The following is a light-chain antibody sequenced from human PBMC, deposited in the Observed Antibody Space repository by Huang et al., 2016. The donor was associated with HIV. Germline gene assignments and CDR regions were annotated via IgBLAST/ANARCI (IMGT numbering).Light chain of an antibody. Sequence: ELVLPQSPATLSVSPGESATLSCRASQNIGINLAWYQQKPGQAPTLLIYSTSTRPTGIPARFSGSGSGTEFTLTISNLQSEDFAVYYCQQYNTWPWTFGQRTKVEIK. V-gene: IGKV3-15*01. CDR3: QQYNTWPWT. CDR2: STS. CDR1: QNIGIN. J-gene: IGKJ1*01.